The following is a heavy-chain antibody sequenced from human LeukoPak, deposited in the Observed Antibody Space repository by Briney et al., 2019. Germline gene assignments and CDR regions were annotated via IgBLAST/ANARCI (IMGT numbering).Heavy chain of an antibody. J-gene: IGHJ4*02. CDR3: TRLGGSPPYFDY. Sequence: PGGSLRLSCAASGCTFSGSAMHWVRQASGKGLEWVGRIRRKGNDYATAYAASVKGGFTISRDDSKNTAYLQMDSLKTEDTAVYFCTRLGGSPPYFDYWGQGTLVTVSS. CDR1: GCTFSGSA. CDR2: IRRKGNDYAT. V-gene: IGHV3-73*01. D-gene: IGHD3-16*01.